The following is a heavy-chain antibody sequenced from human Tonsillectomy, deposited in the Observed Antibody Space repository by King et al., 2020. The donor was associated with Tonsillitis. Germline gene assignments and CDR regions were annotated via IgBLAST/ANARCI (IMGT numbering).Heavy chain of an antibody. Sequence: QLKESGPGLVKPPQTLSLTCAVSGGSISSGGYSWSWIRQPPGKGLEWIGYIYYSGSTFYNPSLKSRVTISVETSKNQFSLKLSSVTAADTAVYYCACSRYGGVDFWGQGTLVTISS. D-gene: IGHD4-23*01. J-gene: IGHJ4*02. V-gene: IGHV4-30-4*07. CDR3: ACSRYGGVDF. CDR1: GGSISSGGYS. CDR2: IYYSGST.